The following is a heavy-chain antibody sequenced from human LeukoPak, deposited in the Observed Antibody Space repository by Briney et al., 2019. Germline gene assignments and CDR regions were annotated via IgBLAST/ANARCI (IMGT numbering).Heavy chain of an antibody. J-gene: IGHJ6*03. CDR3: AKDGGEYYDILTGYYPRLYYMDV. D-gene: IGHD3-9*01. V-gene: IGHV3-23*01. CDR2: IYRGGDT. Sequence: GGSLRLSCVASGFTFNHYAMSWVRQAPGKGLEWVSVIYRGGDTSYADSVKGRFTISRDNSKNTLYLQMNSLRAEDTAVYYCAKDGGEYYDILTGYYPRLYYMDVWGKGTTVTISS. CDR1: GFTFNHYA.